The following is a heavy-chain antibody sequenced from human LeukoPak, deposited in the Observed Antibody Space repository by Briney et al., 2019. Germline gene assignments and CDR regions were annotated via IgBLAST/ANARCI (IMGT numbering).Heavy chain of an antibody. Sequence: ASVKVSCKASGYTFTSYDINWVRQATGQGLEWMGWMNPNSGNTGYAQKFQGRATMTRNTSISTAYMELSSLGSEDTAVYYCARVAARAIDYWGQGTLVTVSS. CDR1: GYTFTSYD. CDR2: MNPNSGNT. CDR3: ARVAARAIDY. V-gene: IGHV1-8*01. D-gene: IGHD6-6*01. J-gene: IGHJ4*02.